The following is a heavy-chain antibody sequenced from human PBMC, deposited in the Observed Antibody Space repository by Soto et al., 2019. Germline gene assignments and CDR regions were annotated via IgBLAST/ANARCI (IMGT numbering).Heavy chain of an antibody. V-gene: IGHV3-30-3*01. D-gene: IGHD3-22*01. CDR1: GFTFSSYA. CDR2: ISYDGSNK. J-gene: IGHJ4*02. Sequence: QVQLVESGGGVVQPGRSLRLSCAASGFTFSSYAMHWVRQAPGKGLEWVAVISYDGSNKYYADTVKGRFTISRDNSKTPRYLQRNSRRAEDTAVYYCARDRRGYDSSVLYYWGQGTLVTVSS. CDR3: ARDRRGYDSSVLYY.